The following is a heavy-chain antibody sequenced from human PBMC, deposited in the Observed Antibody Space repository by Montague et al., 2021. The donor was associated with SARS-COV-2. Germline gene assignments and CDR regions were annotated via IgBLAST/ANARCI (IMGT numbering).Heavy chain of an antibody. Sequence: SETLSLTCAVSGGSISSHYWSFIRQPPGKGLEWIACINYSGGTNXNPSLTSRVPISVDTSKNHFSLHLRSVTPADTAVYFCARATSVRGAVNWFDPWGQGTLVTVSS. CDR1: GGSISSHY. J-gene: IGHJ5*02. V-gene: IGHV4-59*11. CDR2: INYSGGT. CDR3: ARATSVRGAVNWFDP. D-gene: IGHD3-10*01.